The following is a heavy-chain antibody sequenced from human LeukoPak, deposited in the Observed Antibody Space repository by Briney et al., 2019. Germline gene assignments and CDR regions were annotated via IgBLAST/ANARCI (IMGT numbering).Heavy chain of an antibody. CDR1: AYTFSGYY. V-gene: IGHV1-2*02. CDR3: ARQIVSGSMGCDF. J-gene: IGHJ4*02. CDR2: INFNSGGK. D-gene: IGHD2-21*01. Sequence: ASVKVSCKASAYTFSGYYIHWVRQAPGQGVEWMGWINFNSGGKIFAEKFQDRVTMARDTSISTAYMELSRLRSDDTAVYYCARQIVSGSMGCDFWGQGTLVTVSS.